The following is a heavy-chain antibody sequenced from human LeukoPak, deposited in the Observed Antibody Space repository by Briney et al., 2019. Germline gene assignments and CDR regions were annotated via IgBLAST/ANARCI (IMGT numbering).Heavy chain of an antibody. J-gene: IGHJ3*02. CDR2: INHSGGT. CDR1: GGSISSSSYY. CDR3: ARHRVPAAIVSAFDI. Sequence: PSETLSLTCTVSGGSISSSSYYWGWIRQPPGKGLEWIGEINHSGGTNYNPSLKSRVAISVDTSKNQFSLKLSSVTAADTAVYYCARHRVPAAIVSAFDIWGQGTMVTVSS. D-gene: IGHD2-2*01. V-gene: IGHV4-39*01.